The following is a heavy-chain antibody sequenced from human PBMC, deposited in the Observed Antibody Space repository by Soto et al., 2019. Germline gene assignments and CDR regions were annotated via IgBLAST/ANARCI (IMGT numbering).Heavy chain of an antibody. CDR1: GFTFDDYA. V-gene: IGHV3-9*01. CDR2: LTWNGEVL. D-gene: IGHD3-22*01. J-gene: IGHJ4*02. CDR3: GKDSESSVYLTPLDY. Sequence: EVQLAESGGALVQPGRSLRLSCVASGFTFDDYAIHWVRQTPGKGLEWVSGLTWNGEVLGYADSVKGRFTISRDNAKNSLYLEIKSRRPENTALFYCGKDSESSVYLTPLDYGGQGTLVTVPS.